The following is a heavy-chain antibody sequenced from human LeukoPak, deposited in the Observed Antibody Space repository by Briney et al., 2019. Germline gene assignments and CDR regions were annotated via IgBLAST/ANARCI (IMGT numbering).Heavy chain of an antibody. D-gene: IGHD1-1*01. Sequence: GGSLRLSCAASGFTVSSNYMSWVRQAPGKGLEWVSVIYSGGSTYYADSAKGRFTISRDNSKNTLYLQMNSLRAEDTAVYYCASLVGTTKMSDYWGQGTLVTVSS. CDR1: GFTVSSNY. CDR3: ASLVGTTKMSDY. CDR2: IYSGGST. J-gene: IGHJ4*02. V-gene: IGHV3-66*01.